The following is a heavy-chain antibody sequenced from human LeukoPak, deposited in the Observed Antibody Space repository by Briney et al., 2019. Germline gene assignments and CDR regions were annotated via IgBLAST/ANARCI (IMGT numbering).Heavy chain of an antibody. J-gene: IGHJ4*02. CDR3: AREYDRVAPLDY. CDR2: IWYDGSNK. CDR1: GFTFSSYR. Sequence: HPGGSLRLSCAASGFTFSSYRMPWVRQAPGKGLEWVAVIWYDGSNKYYADSVKGRFTISRDNSKNTLYLQMNSLRAEDTAVYYCAREYDRVAPLDYWGQGTLVTVSS. D-gene: IGHD3-10*02. V-gene: IGHV3-33*08.